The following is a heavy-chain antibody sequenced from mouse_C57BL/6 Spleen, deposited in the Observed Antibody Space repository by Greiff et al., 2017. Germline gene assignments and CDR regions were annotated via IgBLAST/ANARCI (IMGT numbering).Heavy chain of an antibody. J-gene: IGHJ2*01. Sequence: EVQLQQSGPELVKPGASVKISCKASGYTFTDYYMNWVKQSHGKSLEWIGDINPNNGGTSYNQKFKGKATLTVDKSSSTAYMELRSLTSEDSAVYYCANGAYYGDDFDYWGQGTTLTVSS. V-gene: IGHV1-26*01. D-gene: IGHD2-13*01. CDR2: INPNNGGT. CDR1: GYTFTDYY. CDR3: ANGAYYGDDFDY.